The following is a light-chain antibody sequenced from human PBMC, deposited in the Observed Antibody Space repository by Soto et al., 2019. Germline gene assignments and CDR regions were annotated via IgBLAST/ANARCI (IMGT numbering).Light chain of an antibody. CDR3: LQYGTSPHRT. CDR2: GAS. CDR1: QSVTSNY. J-gene: IGKJ1*01. Sequence: EIVLTQSPGTLSLSPGERATLSCRASQSVTSNYLAWYQHKPGLAPRFLIYGASTRAGGIPDRFSGSGPVTDFTLTISRLEPEDFAVYYCLQYGTSPHRTFGQGTKGEF. V-gene: IGKV3-20*01.